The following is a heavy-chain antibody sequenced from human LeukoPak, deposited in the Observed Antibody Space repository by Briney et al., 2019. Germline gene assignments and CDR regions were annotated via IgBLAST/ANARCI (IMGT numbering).Heavy chain of an antibody. CDR1: GFTFDDYA. CDR2: ISWNSGSI. J-gene: IGHJ4*02. Sequence: GRSLRLSCAASGFTFDDYAMHWVRHAPGKGLEWVSGISWNSGSIGYADSVKGRFTISRDNAKNSLYLQMNSLRAEDTALYYCAKDTRTMVRGNFDYWGQGTLVTVSS. V-gene: IGHV3-9*01. CDR3: AKDTRTMVRGNFDY. D-gene: IGHD3-10*01.